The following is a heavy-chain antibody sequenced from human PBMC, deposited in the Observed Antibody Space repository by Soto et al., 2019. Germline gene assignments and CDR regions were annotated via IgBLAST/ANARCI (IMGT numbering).Heavy chain of an antibody. D-gene: IGHD3-16*01. CDR3: AKVGVDDVDARWFDP. Sequence: QVQLVESGGGLVKPGGSLRLSCAASGFTFSDYYMSWVRQAPGKGLEWISYISSSGSTIFYAPSVKGRFTISRDNAKNSLDLQMDRLRAEDTAVYYCAKVGVDDVDARWFDPWGQGTLVTAPS. V-gene: IGHV3-11*01. CDR1: GFTFSDYY. J-gene: IGHJ5*02. CDR2: ISSSGSTI.